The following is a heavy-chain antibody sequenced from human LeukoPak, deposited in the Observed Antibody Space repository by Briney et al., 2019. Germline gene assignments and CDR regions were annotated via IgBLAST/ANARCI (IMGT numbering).Heavy chain of an antibody. CDR1: GGSISSSNW. CDR2: IYHSGST. D-gene: IGHD3-10*01. Sequence: SETLSLTCAVSGGSISSSNWWSWVRQPPGKGLEWIGEIYHSGSTNYNPSLKSRVTISVDTSKNQFSLRLSSVTAADTAVYYCARGPRLHYYGSGSYRTRTSYYFDYWGQGTLVTVSS. J-gene: IGHJ4*02. CDR3: ARGPRLHYYGSGSYRTRTSYYFDY. V-gene: IGHV4-4*02.